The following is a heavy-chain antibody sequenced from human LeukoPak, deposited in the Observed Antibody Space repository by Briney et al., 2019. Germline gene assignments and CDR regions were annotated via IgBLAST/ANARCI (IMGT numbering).Heavy chain of an antibody. CDR2: ISNSGDTI. V-gene: IGHV3-11*04. J-gene: IGHJ5*02. D-gene: IGHD1-14*01. Sequence: GGSLRLSCAASGLPFSDFSYYYMSWIRQAPGKGLEWLSYISNSGDTIYYADSVKGRFTISRDNAKKSLFLQMSGLRVEDTAVYYCVITAGRAGATDHWGQGALVTVSS. CDR1: GLPFSDFSYYY. CDR3: VITAGRAGATDH.